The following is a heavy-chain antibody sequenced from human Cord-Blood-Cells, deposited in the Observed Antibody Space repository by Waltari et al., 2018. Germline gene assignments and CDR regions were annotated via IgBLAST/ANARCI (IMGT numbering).Heavy chain of an antibody. CDR3: ARDTDLYCSSTSCYDAFDI. V-gene: IGHV3-74*01. CDR1: GFTFSSYW. CDR2: INSDGSST. Sequence: EVQLVESGGGLVQPGGSLRLSCAASGFTFSSYWMHWVRQAPGKGLVWVSRINSDGSSTSDADSVKGRFTISRDNAKNTLYLQMNSLRAEDTAVYYCARDTDLYCSSTSCYDAFDIWGQGTMVTVSS. J-gene: IGHJ3*02. D-gene: IGHD2-2*01.